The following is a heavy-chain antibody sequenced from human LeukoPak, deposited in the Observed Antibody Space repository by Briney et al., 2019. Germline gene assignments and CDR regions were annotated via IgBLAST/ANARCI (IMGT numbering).Heavy chain of an antibody. D-gene: IGHD3-10*01. Sequence: GGSLRLSCAASGFSFSSFGMHWVRQAPGKGLEWVTIIWYDGSNKYYTDSVKGRFTISRDNSKNTLYLQMNSLRAEDTAVYYCAKDRGGNPNYFDYWGQGTLVTVSS. J-gene: IGHJ4*02. CDR1: GFSFSSFG. CDR3: AKDRGGNPNYFDY. CDR2: IWYDGSNK. V-gene: IGHV3-33*06.